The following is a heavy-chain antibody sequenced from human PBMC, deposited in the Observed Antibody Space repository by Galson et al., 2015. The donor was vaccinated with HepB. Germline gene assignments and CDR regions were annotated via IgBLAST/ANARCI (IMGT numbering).Heavy chain of an antibody. V-gene: IGHV3-21*01. Sequence: SLRLSCAASGFTFSSYSMNWVRQAPGKGLEWVSSISSSSSYIYYADSVKGRFTISRDNAKNSLYLQMNSLRAEDTAVYYCARANRATDYYDSSGYYPNWFDPWGQGTLVTVSS. D-gene: IGHD3-22*01. J-gene: IGHJ5*02. CDR2: ISSSSSYI. CDR3: ARANRATDYYDSSGYYPNWFDP. CDR1: GFTFSSYS.